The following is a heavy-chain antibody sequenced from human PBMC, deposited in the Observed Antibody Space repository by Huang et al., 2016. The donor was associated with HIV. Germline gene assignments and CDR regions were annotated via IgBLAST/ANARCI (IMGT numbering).Heavy chain of an antibody. CDR1: GFTFDDYA. CDR3: AKDMTSYYDSSDSFDY. Sequence: EVQLVESGGVLVQPGRSLRLSCAASGFTFDDYAFHWVRHAPGKGLEWVSGMNVNSGNIVYADSVKGRFTISRDNAKNALFLQMTSLRAEDTSFYYCAKDMTSYYDSSDSFDYWGQGTLVTISS. J-gene: IGHJ4*02. V-gene: IGHV3-9*01. D-gene: IGHD3-22*01. CDR2: MNVNSGNI.